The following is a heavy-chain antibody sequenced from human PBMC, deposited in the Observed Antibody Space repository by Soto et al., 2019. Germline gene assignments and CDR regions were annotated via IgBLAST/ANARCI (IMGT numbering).Heavy chain of an antibody. J-gene: IGHJ3*02. CDR1: GGSISTYY. D-gene: IGHD5-12*01. Sequence: SETLSLTCTVSGGSISTYYWSWIRQPPGKGLEWVGYIYYRGSTNYNPSLKSRVTISVDTSKNQFSLKLTSVTPADTAVYYCARDLGGYDYAFDIWGQGTMVT. CDR3: ARDLGGYDYAFDI. CDR2: IYYRGST. V-gene: IGHV4-59*01.